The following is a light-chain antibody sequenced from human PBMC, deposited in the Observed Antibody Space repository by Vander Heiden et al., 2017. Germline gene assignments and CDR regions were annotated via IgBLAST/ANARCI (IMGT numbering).Light chain of an antibody. V-gene: IGKV1-33*01. CDR1: QDISNY. Sequence: DIQMTQSPSSLSASVGGRVTITCQASQDISNYLNWFQQKPGKAPKLLMYDASNFETGVPSRFSGSGSGTDFTFTISSLQPEDIATYYCQQYDNHPPITFGQGTRLEIK. CDR3: QQYDNHPPIT. CDR2: DAS. J-gene: IGKJ5*01.